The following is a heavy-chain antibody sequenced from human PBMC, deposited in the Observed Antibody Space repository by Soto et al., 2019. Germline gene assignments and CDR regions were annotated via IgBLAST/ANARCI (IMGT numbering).Heavy chain of an antibody. Sequence: GGSLRLSCAASGFTFSSYSMNWVRQAPGKGLEWVSSISSSSSYIYYADSVKGRFTISRDNAKNSLYLQMNSRRAEDTAVYYCARDLTPFYNNTIYSDALDIWGRGTLVTVSS. V-gene: IGHV3-21*01. CDR2: ISSSSSYI. CDR1: GFTFSSYS. CDR3: ARDLTPFYNNTIYSDALDI. J-gene: IGHJ3*02. D-gene: IGHD3-10*01.